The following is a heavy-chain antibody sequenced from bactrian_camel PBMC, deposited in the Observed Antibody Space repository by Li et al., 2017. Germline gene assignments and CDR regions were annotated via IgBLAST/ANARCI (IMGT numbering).Heavy chain of an antibody. V-gene: IGHV3S1*01. J-gene: IGHJ4*01. Sequence: HVQLVESGGGLVQPGGSLRLSCAASGFTFSSAHMSWIREAPGKGLEWQSAINSGGSITYYADSVKGRFTISRDNAKNMLYLQLNSLKSEDTALYYCAKDLFTDYARWGQGTQVTVS. CDR1: GFTFSSAH. CDR2: INSGGSIT. D-gene: IGHD4*01. CDR3: AKDLFTDYAR.